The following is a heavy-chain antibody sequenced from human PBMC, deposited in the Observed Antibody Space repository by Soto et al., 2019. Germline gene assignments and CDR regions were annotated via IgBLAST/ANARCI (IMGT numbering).Heavy chain of an antibody. CDR2: IIPIFGTA. J-gene: IGHJ6*02. D-gene: IGHD3-22*01. V-gene: IGHV1-69*12. Sequence: QVQLVQSGAEVKKPGSSVKVSCKASGGTFSSYAISWVRQAPGQGLEWMGGIIPIFGTANYAQKFQGRVTITADESTSTAYMELSSLRSEDTAVYYCASDYYDSSGYGGYYYYYGMDVWGQGTTVTVSS. CDR3: ASDYYDSSGYGGYYYYYGMDV. CDR1: GGTFSSYA.